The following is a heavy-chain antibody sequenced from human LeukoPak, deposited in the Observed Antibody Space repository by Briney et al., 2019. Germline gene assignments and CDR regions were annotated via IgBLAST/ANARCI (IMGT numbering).Heavy chain of an antibody. CDR1: TFTVIDHY. V-gene: IGHV3-66*02. Sequence: PGGSLRLSCVASTFTVIDHYMTWVRQAPGRGLEWVAAIYPGGSTYYADSVKGRFTISRDKSKNTLYLQMNPLGAEETAVYYCARGAGVSHYYYYAMDIWGQGTTVTVSS. CDR3: ARGAGVSHYYYYAMDI. D-gene: IGHD2-21*01. J-gene: IGHJ6*02. CDR2: IYPGGST.